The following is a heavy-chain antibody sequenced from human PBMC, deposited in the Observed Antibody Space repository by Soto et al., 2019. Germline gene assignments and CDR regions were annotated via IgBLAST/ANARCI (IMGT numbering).Heavy chain of an antibody. CDR1: GGTFSSYA. CDR3: ARTYYYDSRGAGYFDY. Sequence: GASVKVSCKASGGTFSSYAISWVRQAPGQGLEWMGGIIPIFGTANYAQKFQGRVTITADESTSTAYMELSSLRSEDTAVYYCARTYYYDSRGAGYFDYWGQGTLVTVSS. V-gene: IGHV1-69*13. D-gene: IGHD3-22*01. J-gene: IGHJ4*02. CDR2: IIPIFGTA.